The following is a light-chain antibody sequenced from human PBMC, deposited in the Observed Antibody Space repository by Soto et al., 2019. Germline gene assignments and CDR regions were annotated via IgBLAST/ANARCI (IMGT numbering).Light chain of an antibody. J-gene: IGKJ4*01. CDR3: QQYNSSPLT. CDR2: DAS. CDR1: QSISSW. V-gene: IGKV1-5*01. Sequence: DIQMTQSPSTLSASVGDRVTITCRASQSISSWLDWYQQKPGKAPKLLIYDASSLESGVPSRFSGSGSGTEFTLTISSLQADDFATYYCQQYNSSPLTFGGGTKVEIK.